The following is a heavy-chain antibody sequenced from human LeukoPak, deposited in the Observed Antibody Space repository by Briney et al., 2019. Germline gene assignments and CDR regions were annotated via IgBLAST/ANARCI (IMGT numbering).Heavy chain of an antibody. Sequence: GGSLRLSCAASGFTFSSSAMSWVRQAPGKGLEWVSAISNNGGYTYYADSVQGRFTISRDNSKSTLCLQMNSLRAEDTAVYYCAKQLGYCCDGSCYFPYWGQGTLVTVSS. V-gene: IGHV3-23*01. CDR2: ISNNGGYT. CDR1: GFTFSSSA. D-gene: IGHD2-15*01. J-gene: IGHJ4*02. CDR3: AKQLGYCCDGSCYFPY.